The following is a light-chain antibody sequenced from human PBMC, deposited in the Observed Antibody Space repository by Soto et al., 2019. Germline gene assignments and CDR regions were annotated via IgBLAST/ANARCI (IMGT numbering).Light chain of an antibody. CDR2: EDN. CDR1: SSDVGSYYL. Sequence: QSALTQPASVSGSPGRSITISCAGTSSDVGSYYLVSWYQQHPGRAPQLLIFEDNTRPSGISNRFSGSKSGNTASLTISGLQAEDEADYFCCSYGGRSTWVFGGGTKLTVL. J-gene: IGLJ3*02. CDR3: CSYGGRSTWV. V-gene: IGLV2-23*01.